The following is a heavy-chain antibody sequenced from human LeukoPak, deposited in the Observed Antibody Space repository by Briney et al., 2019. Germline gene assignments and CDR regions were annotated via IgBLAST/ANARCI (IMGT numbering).Heavy chain of an antibody. D-gene: IGHD6-19*01. CDR1: GFTFSSYW. J-gene: IGHJ4*02. V-gene: IGHV3-74*01. CDR2: INSDGSST. CDR3: ARGEYSSGWCLDY. Sequence: GGSLRLSCAASGFTFSSYWMHWVRQAPGKGLVWVSRINSDGSSTSYADSVKGRFTISRDNAKNTLYLQMNSLRAEDTAVYYCARGEYSSGWCLDYWGQGTLVTVSS.